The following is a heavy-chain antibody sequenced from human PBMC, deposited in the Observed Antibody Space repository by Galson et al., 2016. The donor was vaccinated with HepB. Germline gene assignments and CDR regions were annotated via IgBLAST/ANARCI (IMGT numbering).Heavy chain of an antibody. CDR2: ISSSSGYI. CDR1: GFTVSNYT. Sequence: SLRLSCAASGFTVSNYTMNWVRQAPGKGLEWVSSISSSSGYIYYADSVKGRFTISRDNAKNSLYLQMNNLRYEDTAVYYCARDHDNYDRNTFCYAFDYWGQGTLVTFSS. CDR3: ARDHDNYDRNTFCYAFDY. J-gene: IGHJ4*02. D-gene: IGHD3-22*01. V-gene: IGHV3-21*01.